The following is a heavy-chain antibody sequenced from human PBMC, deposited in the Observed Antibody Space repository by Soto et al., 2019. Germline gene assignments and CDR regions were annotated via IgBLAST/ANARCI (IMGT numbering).Heavy chain of an antibody. J-gene: IGHJ5*02. D-gene: IGHD6-13*01. Sequence: GGSLRLSCAASGFTFSSYAMHWVRQAPGKGLEWVAVISYDGSNKYYADSVKGRFTISRDNSKNTLYLQMNSLRAEDTAVYYCASWEYTNSYNWFDPWGQGTLVTVPS. CDR3: ASWEYTNSYNWFDP. CDR1: GFTFSSYA. CDR2: ISYDGSNK. V-gene: IGHV3-30-3*01.